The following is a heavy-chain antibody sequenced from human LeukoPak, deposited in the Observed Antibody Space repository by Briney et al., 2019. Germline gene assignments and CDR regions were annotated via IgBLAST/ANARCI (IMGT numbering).Heavy chain of an antibody. CDR2: INHSGST. CDR1: GGSFSGYY. J-gene: IGHJ4*02. D-gene: IGHD3-22*01. Sequence: PSETLSLTCAVYGGSFSGYYWSWIRQPPGKGLEWIGEINHSGSTNYNPSLKSRVTISVDTSKNQSSLKLSSVTAADTAVYYCARVRYDSSGLDYWGQGTLVTVSS. V-gene: IGHV4-34*01. CDR3: ARVRYDSSGLDY.